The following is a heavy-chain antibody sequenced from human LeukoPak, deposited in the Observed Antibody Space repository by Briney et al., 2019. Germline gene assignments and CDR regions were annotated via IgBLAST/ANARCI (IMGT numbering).Heavy chain of an antibody. J-gene: IGHJ5*02. CDR1: GGSISSYH. CDR2: IYYSGST. V-gene: IGHV4-59*01. D-gene: IGHD3-22*01. CDR3: ARETPQHGYYYDSSGYPNWFDP. Sequence: PSETLSLTCTVSGGSISSYHWSWIRQPPGKGLEWIGYIYYSGSTNYNPSLKSRVTISVDTSKNQFSLKLSSVTAADTAVYYCARETPQHGYYYDSSGYPNWFDPWGQGTLVTVSS.